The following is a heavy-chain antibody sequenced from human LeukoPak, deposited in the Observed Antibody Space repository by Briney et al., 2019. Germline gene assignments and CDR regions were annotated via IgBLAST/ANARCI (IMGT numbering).Heavy chain of an antibody. CDR2: VYYSGST. J-gene: IGHJ6*04. V-gene: IGHV4-59*01. Sequence: SETLSLTCTVSGGSLSGYYWSWIQQPPGKGLEWIGYVYYSGSTTYNPSLKSRVTISVDTSKNQFSLRLGSVTAADTAVYYCAREGPSFWSGPDYGMDVWGKGTTVTVSS. CDR1: GGSLSGYY. CDR3: AREGPSFWSGPDYGMDV. D-gene: IGHD3-3*01.